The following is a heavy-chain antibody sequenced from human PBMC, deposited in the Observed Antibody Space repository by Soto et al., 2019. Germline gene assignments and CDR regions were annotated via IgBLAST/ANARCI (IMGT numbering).Heavy chain of an antibody. Sequence: SETLSLTCAVSGGSISSGGYSWSWIRQPPGKGLEWIGYIFHSGSTYYNPSLKSRVTISVDRSKNQFSLKLSSVTAADTAVYYCARAAGGDFPIDYWGQGTLVTVSS. V-gene: IGHV4-30-2*01. CDR3: ARAAGGDFPIDY. CDR2: IFHSGST. J-gene: IGHJ4*02. CDR1: GGSISSGGYS. D-gene: IGHD2-21*01.